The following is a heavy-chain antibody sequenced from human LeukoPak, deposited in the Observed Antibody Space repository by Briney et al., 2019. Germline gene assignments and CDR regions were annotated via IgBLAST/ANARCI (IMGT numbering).Heavy chain of an antibody. CDR2: ISRSGSTI. V-gene: IGHV3-11*01. J-gene: IGHJ5*02. D-gene: IGHD6-6*01. Sequence: PGGSLRLSCAASGFTFSDYHMSWIHQAPGKGLEWVSYISRSGSTIYYADSVKGRFTISRDNSKNTLYLQMNSLRAEDTAVYYCAKDPSSSSNWFDPWGQGTLVTVSS. CDR3: AKDPSSSSNWFDP. CDR1: GFTFSDYH.